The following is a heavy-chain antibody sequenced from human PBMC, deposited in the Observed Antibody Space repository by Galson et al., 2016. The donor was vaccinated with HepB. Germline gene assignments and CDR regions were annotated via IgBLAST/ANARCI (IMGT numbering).Heavy chain of an antibody. Sequence: PALVTPPQTLTLTCTVSGFSLSSHGVGVGWIRQPPGKALEWLALIFWDDDQRYNPSLKTRVTVTKDTSKNQVVLTVTDMDPVETATSFCTHRGLHDSSGYSYAPFDFWGQGILVTVSS. CDR1: GFSLSSHGVG. V-gene: IGHV2-5*02. J-gene: IGHJ4*02. CDR2: IFWDDDQ. CDR3: THRGLHDSSGYSYAPFDF. D-gene: IGHD6-19*01.